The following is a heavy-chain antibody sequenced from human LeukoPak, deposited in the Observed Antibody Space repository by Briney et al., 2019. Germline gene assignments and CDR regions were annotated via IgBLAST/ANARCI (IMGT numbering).Heavy chain of an antibody. CDR1: GFTFSSYA. CDR3: ARVPRSYYYYYYMDV. J-gene: IGHJ6*03. V-gene: IGHV3-30-3*01. CDR2: ISYDGSNK. Sequence: PGRSLRLSCAASGFTFSSYAMHWVRQAPGKGLEWVAVISYDGSNKYYADSVKGRFTISRDNSKNTLYLQMNSLRAEDTAVYYCARVPRSYYYYYYMDVWGKGTTVTVSS.